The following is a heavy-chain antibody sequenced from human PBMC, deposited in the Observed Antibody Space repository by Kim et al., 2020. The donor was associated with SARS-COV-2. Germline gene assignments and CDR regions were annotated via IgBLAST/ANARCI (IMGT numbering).Heavy chain of an antibody. V-gene: IGHV4-39*01. J-gene: IGHJ4*02. CDR3: ARRGLIAAAGNFDY. Sequence: NPSLKSRVTISVDTSKNQFSRKLSSVTAADTAVYYCARRGLIAAAGNFDYWGQGTLVTVSS. D-gene: IGHD6-13*01.